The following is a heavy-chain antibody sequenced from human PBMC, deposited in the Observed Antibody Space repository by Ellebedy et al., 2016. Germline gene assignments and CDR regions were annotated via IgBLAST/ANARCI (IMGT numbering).Heavy chain of an antibody. V-gene: IGHV3-15*01. CDR2: IQSKSDGGTT. J-gene: IGHJ4*02. CDR3: TRFNFGLQRYFDWFDF. D-gene: IGHD3-9*01. CDR1: GFSYNDAW. Sequence: GESLKISXAASGFSYNDAWMTWVRQGPGKGLEWVGRIQSKSDGGTTDYAAPVKGRFTISRDDSKGIAYLQMNSLRTEDTAVYYCTRFNFGLQRYFDWFDFWGQGTLVTVSS.